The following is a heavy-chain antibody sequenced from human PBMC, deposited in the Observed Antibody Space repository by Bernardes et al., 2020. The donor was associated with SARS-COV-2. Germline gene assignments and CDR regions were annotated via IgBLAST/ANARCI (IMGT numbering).Heavy chain of an antibody. Sequence: GFLSPSRAASGFTLSRYSMNWVRPAPGKGLEWVSSIRSSSSYTWYADSVKGRFTISRDNAKNSLYLQMNSLRAEDTAVYYCARVSWSIAAPGYGMDVWGQGTTVTVSS. CDR3: ARVSWSIAAPGYGMDV. CDR2: IRSSSSYT. D-gene: IGHD6-6*01. CDR1: GFTLSRYS. V-gene: IGHV3-21*01. J-gene: IGHJ6*02.